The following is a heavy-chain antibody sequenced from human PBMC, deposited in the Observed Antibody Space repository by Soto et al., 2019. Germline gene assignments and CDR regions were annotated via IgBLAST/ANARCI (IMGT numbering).Heavy chain of an antibody. J-gene: IGHJ4*02. V-gene: IGHV1-69*13. D-gene: IGHD6-19*01. CDR2: IIPIFGTA. CDR3: ARGTSSGWYGDFDY. Sequence: SVKVSCKASGGTFSSYAIGRVRQAPGQGLEWMGGIIPIFGTANYAQKFQGRVTITADESTSTAYMELSSLRSEDTAVYYCARGTSSGWYGDFDYWGQGTLVTVSS. CDR1: GGTFSSYA.